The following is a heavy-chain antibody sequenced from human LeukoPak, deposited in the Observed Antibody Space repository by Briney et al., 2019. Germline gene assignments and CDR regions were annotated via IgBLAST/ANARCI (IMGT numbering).Heavy chain of an antibody. D-gene: IGHD3-3*01. Sequence: GASVKVSCKASGYTFTSYGISWVRQAPGQGLEWMGWINTNTGNPTYAQGFTGRFVFSLDTSVSTAYLQISSLKAEDTAVYYCARGGRLRFLEWLLYEGPPYYYYMDVWGKGTTVTVSS. CDR2: INTNTGNP. J-gene: IGHJ6*03. V-gene: IGHV7-4-1*02. CDR1: GYTFTSYG. CDR3: ARGGRLRFLEWLLYEGPPYYYYMDV.